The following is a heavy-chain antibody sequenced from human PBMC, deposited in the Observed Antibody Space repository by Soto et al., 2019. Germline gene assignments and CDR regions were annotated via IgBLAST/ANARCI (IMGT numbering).Heavy chain of an antibody. J-gene: IGHJ6*02. Sequence: LSLSCAASGFTFSTYGMQWVRQAPGKGLEWVAVISYDGYLKYYVDAVKGRFTVARDNSKNTLFLEMNSLRVEDTAVYFCAKDFKVSGSHYGTLNYYYGMDVWGQGTTVTVSS. CDR1: GFTFSTYG. D-gene: IGHD3-10*01. V-gene: IGHV3-30*18. CDR3: AKDFKVSGSHYGTLNYYYGMDV. CDR2: ISYDGYLK.